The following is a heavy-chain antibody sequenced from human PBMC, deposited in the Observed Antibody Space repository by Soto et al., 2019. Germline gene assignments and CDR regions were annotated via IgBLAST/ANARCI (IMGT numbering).Heavy chain of an antibody. V-gene: IGHV4-31*03. CDR3: ARAPLRLGELSFWFFDY. CDR1: GGSISSGGYY. CDR2: IYYSGST. J-gene: IGHJ4*02. D-gene: IGHD3-16*02. Sequence: SETLSLTCTVSGGSISSGGYYWSWIRQHPGKGLEWIGYIYYSGSTYYNPSLKSRVTISVDTSKNQFSLKLSSVTAADTAVYYCARAPLRLGELSFWFFDYWGQGTLVTVSS.